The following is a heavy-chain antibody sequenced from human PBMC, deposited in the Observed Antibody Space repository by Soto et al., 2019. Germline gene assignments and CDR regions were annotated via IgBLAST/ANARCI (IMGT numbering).Heavy chain of an antibody. D-gene: IGHD3-22*01. V-gene: IGHV3-74*03. CDR2: IKTDGTVT. CDR1: GFTFSSYW. Sequence: PGGSLRLSCAASGFTFSSYWMHWVRQDAGKGLLWVSSIKTDGTVTQYADSVKGRFTISRDNSKNTLYLQMNSLRAEDTAVYYCAKSPGMYYYDSSGYYHYDYWGQGTLVTVSS. CDR3: AKSPGMYYYDSSGYYHYDY. J-gene: IGHJ4*02.